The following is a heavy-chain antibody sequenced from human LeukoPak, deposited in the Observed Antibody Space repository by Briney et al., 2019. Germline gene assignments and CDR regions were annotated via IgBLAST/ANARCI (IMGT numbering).Heavy chain of an antibody. CDR2: IKQDGSEK. J-gene: IGHJ6*02. D-gene: IGHD6-19*01. Sequence: GGSLRLSCAATGFTFSSYWMIWVRQAPGKGLEWVANIKQDGSEKYYVDPVKGRFTISRDNAKTSLYLQLNSLRAEDTAVNYCARHPGYSSGWAPTYYYYGMDVWGQGTTVTVSS. CDR3: ARHPGYSSGWAPTYYYYGMDV. CDR1: GFTFSSYW. V-gene: IGHV3-7*05.